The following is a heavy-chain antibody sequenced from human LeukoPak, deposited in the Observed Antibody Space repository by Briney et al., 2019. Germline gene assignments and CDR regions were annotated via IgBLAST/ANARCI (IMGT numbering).Heavy chain of an antibody. J-gene: IGHJ6*02. CDR1: GGSISSYY. Sequence: SETLSLTCTVSGGSISSYYWSWIRQPPGKGLEWIGYIYYSGSTYYNPSLKSRATISVDTSKNQFSLKLSSVTAADTAVYYCARDPYYYGMDVWGQGTTVTVSS. CDR2: IYYSGST. V-gene: IGHV4-59*01. CDR3: ARDPYYYGMDV.